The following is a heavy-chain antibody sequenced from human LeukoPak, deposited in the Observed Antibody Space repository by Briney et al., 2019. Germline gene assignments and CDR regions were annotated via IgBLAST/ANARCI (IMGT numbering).Heavy chain of an antibody. CDR3: AKDKPDYDFWGGSVDY. CDR1: GFTFSSYA. V-gene: IGHV3-23*01. CDR2: ISGSGGST. J-gene: IGHJ4*02. Sequence: PGGPLRLSCAASGFTFSSYAMSWVRQAPGKGLEWVSTISGSGGSTYYADSVKGRFTISRDNSKNTLYLQMNSLRAEDTAVYYCAKDKPDYDFWGGSVDYWGQGTLVTVSS. D-gene: IGHD3-3*01.